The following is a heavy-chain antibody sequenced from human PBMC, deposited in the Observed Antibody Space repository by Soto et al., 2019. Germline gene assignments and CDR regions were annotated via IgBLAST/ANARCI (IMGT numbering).Heavy chain of an antibody. CDR3: ARVQPAAMVGRWFDP. J-gene: IGHJ5*02. CDR1: GGSIISCGYS. D-gene: IGHD2-2*01. CDR2: IYHSGST. Sequence: SETLSLTCAVSGGSIISCGYSWSWIRQPPGKGLEWIGYIYHSGSTYYNPSLKSRVTISVDRSKNQFSLKLSSVTAADTAVYYCARVQPAAMVGRWFDPWGQGTLVTVSS. V-gene: IGHV4-30-2*01.